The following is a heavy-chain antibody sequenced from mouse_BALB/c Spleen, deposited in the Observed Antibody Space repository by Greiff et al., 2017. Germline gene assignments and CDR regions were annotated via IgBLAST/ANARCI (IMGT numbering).Heavy chain of an antibody. CDR1: GYTFTSYW. D-gene: IGHD3-3*01. CDR3: AREGGYAMDY. J-gene: IGHJ4*01. Sequence: VQLQQPGAELVKPGASVKLSCKASGYTFTSYWMHWVKLRPGQGLEWIGEIDPSDSYTNYNQKFKGKATLTVDKSSSTAYMQLSSLTSEDSAVYYCAREGGYAMDYWGQGTSVTVSS. CDR2: IDPSDSYT. V-gene: IGHV1-69*02.